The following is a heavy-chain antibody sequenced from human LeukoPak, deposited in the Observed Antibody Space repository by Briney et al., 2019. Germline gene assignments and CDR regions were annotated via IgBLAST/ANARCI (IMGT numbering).Heavy chain of an antibody. CDR2: ISYDGSNK. J-gene: IGHJ4*02. Sequence: PGGSLRLSCASSGFTFSNCGMYWVRQAPGKGLEWVAVISYDGSNKYYVDSVKGRFTISRDNSKNTLYLQMNSLRTEDTAMYYCAKGLDIVGVPFDNWGQGTLVTVSS. CDR3: AKGLDIVGVPFDN. V-gene: IGHV3-30*18. D-gene: IGHD1-26*01. CDR1: GFTFSNCG.